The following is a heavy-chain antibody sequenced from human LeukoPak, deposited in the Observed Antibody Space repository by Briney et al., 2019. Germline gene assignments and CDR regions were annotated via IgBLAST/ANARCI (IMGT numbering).Heavy chain of an antibody. CDR3: ARGDYYGSGSPSDY. D-gene: IGHD3-10*01. CDR1: GGSINSKSYY. CDR2: IYYSGST. Sequence: SETLSLTCTVSGGSINSKSYYWGWIRQPPGKGLEWIASIYYSGSTYYNPSLKSRVTISVDTSQNQFSLKLSSVTAADTAVYYCARGDYYGSGSPSDYWGQGTLVTVSS. J-gene: IGHJ4*02. V-gene: IGHV4-39*01.